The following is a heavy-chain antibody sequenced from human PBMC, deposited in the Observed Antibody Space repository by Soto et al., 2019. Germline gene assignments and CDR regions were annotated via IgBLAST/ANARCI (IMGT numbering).Heavy chain of an antibody. CDR3: ARGEITMVRGVKTYYYYGMDV. D-gene: IGHD3-10*01. CDR1: GFTFSSYA. Sequence: GGSLRLSCAASGFTFSSYAMHWVRQAPGKGLEWVAVISYDGSNKYYADYVKGRFTISRDNSKNTLYLQMNSLRAEDTAVYYCARGEITMVRGVKTYYYYGMDVWGQGTTVTVSS. J-gene: IGHJ6*02. CDR2: ISYDGSNK. V-gene: IGHV3-30-3*01.